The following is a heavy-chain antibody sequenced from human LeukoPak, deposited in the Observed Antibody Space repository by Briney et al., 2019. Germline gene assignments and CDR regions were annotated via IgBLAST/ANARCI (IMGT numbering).Heavy chain of an antibody. CDR3: AREDSGNSDDSLDI. J-gene: IGHJ3*02. CDR1: GDSISSSSYY. D-gene: IGHD4-23*01. V-gene: IGHV4-39*07. Sequence: SETLSLTCTVSGDSISSSSYYWGWIRQPPGKGPEWIGSIYFDGSTYYNPSLKSRVTISLHTSNNQFSLKLRSVTTADTAVYYCAREDSGNSDDSLDIWGQGTMVTVSS. CDR2: IYFDGST.